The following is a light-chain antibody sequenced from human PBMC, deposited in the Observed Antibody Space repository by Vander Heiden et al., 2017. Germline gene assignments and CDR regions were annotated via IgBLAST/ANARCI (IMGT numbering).Light chain of an antibody. CDR3: QQYGSSPQTWT. V-gene: IGKV3-20*01. CDR1: QSVSSNY. J-gene: IGKJ1*01. Sequence: IVLTQSPATLSLSTGERPTLSCSASQSVSSNYLAWYQQKPGQAPRLLIYGASSRATGIPDRFSGSVSETDFILTISRLEPEDFAVFYCQQYGSSPQTWTFGQGTKVEIK. CDR2: GAS.